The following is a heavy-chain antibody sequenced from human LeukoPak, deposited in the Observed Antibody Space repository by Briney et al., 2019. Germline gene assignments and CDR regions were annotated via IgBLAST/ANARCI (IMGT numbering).Heavy chain of an antibody. CDR2: ISGMSSTI. V-gene: IGHV3-48*01. CDR3: ARDSSDAYNPEPGY. CDR1: GFTFRSYS. Sequence: SGGSLRLSCAASGFTFRSYSMNWVRQAPGKGLEWVSFISGMSSTIYYADSVKGRFTISRDNAKNSVYLQMNSLRGEDTAVYYCARDSSDAYNPEPGYWGQGTLVTVSS. J-gene: IGHJ4*02. D-gene: IGHD1-1*01.